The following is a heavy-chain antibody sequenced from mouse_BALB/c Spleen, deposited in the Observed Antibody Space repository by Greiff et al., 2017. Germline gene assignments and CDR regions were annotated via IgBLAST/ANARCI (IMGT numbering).Heavy chain of an antibody. D-gene: IGHD2-4*01. Sequence: QVQLKESGAELVRPGSSVKISCKASGYAFSSYWMNWVKQRPGQGLEWIGQIYPGDGDTNYNGKFKGKATLTADKSSSTAYMQLSSLTSEDSAVYYCARYDYDWFAYWGQGTLVTVS. J-gene: IGHJ3*01. CDR2: IYPGDGDT. V-gene: IGHV1-80*01. CDR1: GYAFSSYW. CDR3: ARYDYDWFAY.